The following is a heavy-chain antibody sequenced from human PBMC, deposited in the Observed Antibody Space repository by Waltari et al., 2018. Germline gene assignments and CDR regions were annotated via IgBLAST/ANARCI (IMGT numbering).Heavy chain of an antibody. V-gene: IGHV3-7*01. J-gene: IGHJ4*02. CDR2: IKQDGSEK. CDR3: ARGRADFWSGYYTLYFDY. CDR1: GFTFSSYW. D-gene: IGHD3-3*01. Sequence: EVQLVESGGGLVQPGGSLRLSCAASGFTFSSYWMSWVRQAPGKGLEWVANIKQDGSEKYYVDSVKGRFTISRDNAKNSLYLQMNSLRAEDTAVYYCARGRADFWSGYYTLYFDYWGQGTLVTVSS.